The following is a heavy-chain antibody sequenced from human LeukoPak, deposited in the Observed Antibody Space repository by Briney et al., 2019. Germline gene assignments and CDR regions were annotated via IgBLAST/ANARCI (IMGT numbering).Heavy chain of an antibody. J-gene: IGHJ6*02. CDR1: GGSFSGYY. V-gene: IGHV4-34*01. CDR2: INHSGST. D-gene: IGHD3-9*01. CDR3: ARDKRYFDYYYGMDV. Sequence: SETLSLTCAVYGGSFSGYYWSWIRQPPGKGLEWIGEINHSGSTNYNPSLKSRVTISVDTSKNQFSLKLSSVTAADTAVYYCARDKRYFDYYYGMDVWGQGTTVTVSS.